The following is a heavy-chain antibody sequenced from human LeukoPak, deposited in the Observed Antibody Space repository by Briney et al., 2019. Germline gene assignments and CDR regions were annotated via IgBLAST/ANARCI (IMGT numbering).Heavy chain of an antibody. CDR3: AELGITMIGGV. V-gene: IGHV3-48*03. D-gene: IGHD3-10*02. CDR2: ISSSGSTI. J-gene: IGHJ6*04. CDR1: GLTFSSYE. Sequence: PGGSLRLSWAASGLTFSSYEMNWVRQPAGKGLEWVSYISSSGSTIYYAESVKGRFTISSDNAKNSLYLEMKRLRARDSGVDLWAELGITMIGGVWGKGTTVTISS.